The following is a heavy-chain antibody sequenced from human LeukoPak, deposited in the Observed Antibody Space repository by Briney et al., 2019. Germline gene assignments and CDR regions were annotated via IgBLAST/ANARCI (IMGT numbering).Heavy chain of an antibody. CDR2: ISVSGGGT. D-gene: IGHD1-7*01. Sequence: GGSLRLSCAASGFTFSSYAMSWVRQAPGKGLEWVSTISVSGGGTYYADSVKGRFTISRDNSKNTLYLQMNSLRGEDTAVYYCAKDREGTIADYFDYWGQGTLVTVSS. CDR3: AKDREGTIADYFDY. J-gene: IGHJ4*02. CDR1: GFTFSSYA. V-gene: IGHV3-23*01.